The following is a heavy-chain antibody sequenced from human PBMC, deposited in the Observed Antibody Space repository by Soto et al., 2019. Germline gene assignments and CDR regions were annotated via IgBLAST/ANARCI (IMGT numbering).Heavy chain of an antibody. CDR1: GFTFSSYA. CDR2: ISGSGDST. CDR3: ARRGPGTYFDY. Sequence: EVQLLDSGGGLVQPGGSLRLSCAASGFTFSSYAMNWVRQAPGKGLEWVSVISGSGDSTYYADSVKGRFTISRDNSKNTLYLQMNSQRTEDTAVYYGARRGPGTYFDYWGQGTLVTVTS. D-gene: IGHD6-13*01. V-gene: IGHV3-23*01. J-gene: IGHJ4*02.